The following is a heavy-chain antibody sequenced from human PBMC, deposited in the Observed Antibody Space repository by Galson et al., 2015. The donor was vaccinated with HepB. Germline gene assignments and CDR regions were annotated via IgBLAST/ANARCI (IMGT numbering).Heavy chain of an antibody. CDR3: ARGRVDIDCYYAFDS. V-gene: IGHV3-21*06. D-gene: IGHD2-21*01. CDR2: MSTSSMYK. CDR1: GFTLSAYS. J-gene: IGHJ4*01. Sequence: SLRLSCAASGFTLSAYSLNWVRQAPGKGLEWVSAMSTSSMYKYYADSVKGRFTISRDNAKNSLYVQMNILRDEDTALYYCARGRVDIDCYYAFDSWGNGALVTVSS.